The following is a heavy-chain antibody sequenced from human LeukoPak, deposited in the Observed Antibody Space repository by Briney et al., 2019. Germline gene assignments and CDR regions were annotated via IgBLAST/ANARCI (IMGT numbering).Heavy chain of an antibody. CDR3: ARVPLDIILLYYMDV. J-gene: IGHJ6*03. Sequence: PGGSLRLSCAASGFTFSNYCMNWVRPAPGEGVEWVASISSTSENVLHSDSLQGRFSISRDNARDSLFLEMNSLRAEDTAIYYCARVPLDIILLYYMDVWGKGTTVTVSS. CDR1: GFTFSNYC. CDR2: ISSTSENV. V-gene: IGHV3-21*01. D-gene: IGHD2-21*01.